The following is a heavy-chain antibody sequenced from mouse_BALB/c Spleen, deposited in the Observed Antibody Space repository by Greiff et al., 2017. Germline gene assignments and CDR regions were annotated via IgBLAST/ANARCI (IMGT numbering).Heavy chain of an antibody. CDR3: ARQDGYYAAMDY. CDR2: ISSGGGST. Sequence: EVMLVESGGGLVKPGGSLKLSCAASGFAFSSYDMSWVRQTPEKRLEWVAYISSGGGSTYYPDTVKGRFTISRDNAKNTLYLQMSSLKSEDTAMYYCARQDGYYAAMDYWGQGTSVTVSS. J-gene: IGHJ4*01. CDR1: GFAFSSYD. V-gene: IGHV5-12-1*01. D-gene: IGHD2-3*01.